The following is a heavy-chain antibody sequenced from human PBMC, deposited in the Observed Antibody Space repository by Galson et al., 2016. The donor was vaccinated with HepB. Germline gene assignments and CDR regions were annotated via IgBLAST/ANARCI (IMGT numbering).Heavy chain of an antibody. CDR1: GGSVKSGNFY. J-gene: IGHJ5*02. CDR3: ARDLDDHILTAHYTGSGGLDP. CDR2: VYDSETA. D-gene: IGHD3-9*01. Sequence: SETLSLTCSVSGGSVKSGNFYWTWIRQSPGKGLEWIGYVYDSETANYNPSLNGRVTISIDTSKNQFSLKLTSVTAADTAFYYCARDLDDHILTAHYTGSGGLDPWGQGILVTVSS. V-gene: IGHV4-61*01.